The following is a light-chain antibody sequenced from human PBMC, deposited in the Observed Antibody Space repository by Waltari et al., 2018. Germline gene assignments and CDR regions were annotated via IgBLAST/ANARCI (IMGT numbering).Light chain of an antibody. CDR1: DIGSQS. Sequence: SSELTQPPSVSVAPGKTARITCGGHDIGSQSVHWYQQKPGHAPGVVIHYDTDRPSGIPERVSGSNSGNTATLTISRVEAGDEADYYCQVWDISTDQPIFGGGTKLTVL. CDR3: QVWDISTDQPI. V-gene: IGLV3-21*04. CDR2: YDT. J-gene: IGLJ2*01.